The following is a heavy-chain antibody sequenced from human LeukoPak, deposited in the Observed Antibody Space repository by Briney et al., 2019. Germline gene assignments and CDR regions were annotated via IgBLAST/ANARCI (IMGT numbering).Heavy chain of an antibody. CDR3: VTGFTTMAVDYFDY. CDR2: FDPEDSKT. CDR1: GYTLTELS. V-gene: IGHV1-24*01. J-gene: IGHJ4*02. D-gene: IGHD5-18*01. Sequence: GASVKVSCKVSGYTLTELSMFWVRQAPGKGLEWMGSFDPEDSKTVYAQKFQGRVTMTEDTSIDTAYMELSSLRSEDTAVYYCVTGFTTMAVDYFDYWGQGTLVTVSP.